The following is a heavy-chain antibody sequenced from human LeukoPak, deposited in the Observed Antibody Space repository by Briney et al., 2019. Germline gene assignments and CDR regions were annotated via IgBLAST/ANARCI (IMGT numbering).Heavy chain of an antibody. Sequence: ASVKVSCKASGYTLTIHYIYWVRQAPGQGLEGMGIINPSGGSTSYAQKFQGRVTMTRDTSTSTVYMELSSLRSEDTAVYYCARGSGSHPSYWGQGTLVTVSS. D-gene: IGHD1-26*01. J-gene: IGHJ4*02. V-gene: IGHV1-46*01. CDR2: INPSGGST. CDR3: ARGSGSHPSY. CDR1: GYTLTIHY.